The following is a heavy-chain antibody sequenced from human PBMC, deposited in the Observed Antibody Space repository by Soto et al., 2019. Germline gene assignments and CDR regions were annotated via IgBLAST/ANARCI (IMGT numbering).Heavy chain of an antibody. J-gene: IGHJ4*02. CDR1: GFAISRGYY. D-gene: IGHD1-1*01. CDR3: AREKVGTTFFDN. Sequence: SSETLSLTCSVSGFAISRGYYWSWVRQPPGKGLEWIGSIYPSVISYHNPSLATRLRLSIDTSKNQFTLNLTSVTAADTALYFCAREKVGTTFFDNWGQGIQVTASS. V-gene: IGHV4-38-2*02. CDR2: IYPSVIS.